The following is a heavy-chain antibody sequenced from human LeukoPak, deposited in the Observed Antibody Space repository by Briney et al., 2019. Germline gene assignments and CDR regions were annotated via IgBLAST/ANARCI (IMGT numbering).Heavy chain of an antibody. Sequence: ASVKVSCKASGYTFTGYYMHWVRQAPGQGLEWMGWINPNSGGTNYAQKVQGRVTMTRDTSISTAYMELSRLRSDDTAVYYCARGTALTTMKVQPNWFDPWGQGTLVTVSS. CDR1: GYTFTGYY. V-gene: IGHV1-2*02. CDR3: ARGTALTTMKVQPNWFDP. J-gene: IGHJ5*02. D-gene: IGHD3-22*01. CDR2: INPNSGGT.